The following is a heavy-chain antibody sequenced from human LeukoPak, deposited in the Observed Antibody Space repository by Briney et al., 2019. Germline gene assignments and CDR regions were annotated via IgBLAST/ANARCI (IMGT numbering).Heavy chain of an antibody. J-gene: IGHJ6*03. V-gene: IGHV4-34*01. CDR2: INHSGST. D-gene: IGHD3-3*01. Sequence: SETLSLTCAVYGGSFSGYYWSWIRQPPGKGLDWIGEINHSGSTNYNPSLKSRVTISVDTSKNQFSLKLSSVTAADTAVYYCARVPSGYDFWSGFYYYYYMDVWGKGTTVTVSS. CDR1: GGSFSGYY. CDR3: ARVPSGYDFWSGFYYYYYMDV.